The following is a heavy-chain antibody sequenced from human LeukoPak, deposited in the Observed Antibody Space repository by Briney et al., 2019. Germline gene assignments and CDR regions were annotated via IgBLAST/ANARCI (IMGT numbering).Heavy chain of an antibody. CDR1: GFTFSSYS. J-gene: IGHJ6*03. D-gene: IGHD2-2*01. Sequence: GGYLRLSCAASGFTFSSYSMIWVRQAPGKGLEWVSSISSSSSYIYYAHSVKGRFTISRDNAKNSLYLQMNSLRAEDTAVYYCARDLYCSSTSCPTDYYYYYYMDVWGKGTTVTVSS. CDR3: ARDLYCSSTSCPTDYYYYYYMDV. V-gene: IGHV3-21*01. CDR2: ISSSSSYI.